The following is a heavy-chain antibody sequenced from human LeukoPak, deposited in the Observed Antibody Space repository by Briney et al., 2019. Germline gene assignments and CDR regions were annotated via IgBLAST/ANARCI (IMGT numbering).Heavy chain of an antibody. CDR2: ITDDGAT. J-gene: IGHJ4*02. Sequence: GGSLRLSCAASGFTFSSAWMHWVRQGPGTGLVWVSRITDDGATTYADSVKGRFTISRDNAKNTLYLQMNNLRAEDTAVYYCVRDRVGPDYWGQGTLVTVSS. CDR3: VRDRVGPDY. V-gene: IGHV3-74*03. D-gene: IGHD1-26*01. CDR1: GFTFSSAW.